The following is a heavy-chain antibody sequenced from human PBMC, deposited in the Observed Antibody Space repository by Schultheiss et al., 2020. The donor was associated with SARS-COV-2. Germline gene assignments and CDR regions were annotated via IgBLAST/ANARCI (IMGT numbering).Heavy chain of an antibody. V-gene: IGHV2-70*12. J-gene: IGHJ4*02. CDR1: GFSLSTSGVG. CDR2: IYWDDDK. CDR3: AQSTQLGTANDY. D-gene: IGHD7-27*01. Sequence: SGPTLVKPTQTLTLTCTFSGFSLSTSGVGVGWIRQPPGKALEWLALIYWDDDKYYSTSLKTRLTISKDTSKNQVVLTMTNMDPVDTATYYCAQSTQLGTANDYWGQGTLVTVSS.